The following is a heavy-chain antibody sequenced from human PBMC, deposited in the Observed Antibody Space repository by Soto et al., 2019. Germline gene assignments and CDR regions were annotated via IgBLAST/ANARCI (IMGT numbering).Heavy chain of an antibody. D-gene: IGHD3-16*01. J-gene: IGHJ4*02. V-gene: IGHV4-31*03. CDR3: ATGESVMLD. CDR1: GGSMDNERSY. CDR2: TSHNGIT. Sequence: QVQLQESGPGLVEPSETLSLRCTVSGGSMDNERSYWSWSRQSPGRGLEWIGYTSHNGITWYNPSLQSRVSISIDSSEVYFSLEVRSVTAVDTAVYYCATGESVMLDWGQGVLVTVSS.